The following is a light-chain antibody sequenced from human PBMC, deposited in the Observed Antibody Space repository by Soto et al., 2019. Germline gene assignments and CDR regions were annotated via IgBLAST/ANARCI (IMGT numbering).Light chain of an antibody. Sequence: IRLTQSPSSLSASVGDRVNITCRASQGIRHDLGWYQQKPGQAPKLLIYTTSTLQSGVPSRFSGSGVGTDFTLTISSLQPEDFAAYYCQQSYSTPWAFGQGTKVDI. J-gene: IGKJ1*01. CDR2: TTS. CDR3: QQSYSTPWA. V-gene: IGKV1-39*01. CDR1: QGIRHD.